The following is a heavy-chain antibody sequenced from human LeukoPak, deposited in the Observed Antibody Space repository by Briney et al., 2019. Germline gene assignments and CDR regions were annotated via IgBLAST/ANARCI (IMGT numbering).Heavy chain of an antibody. CDR3: ARYTLRHSRSGWYPRAVYYFDY. V-gene: IGHV3-11*01. CDR2: ISSSGSTI. CDR1: GFTFSDYY. Sequence: GGSLRLSCAASGFTFSDYYMSWIRQAPGKGLEWVSYISSSGSTIYYADSVKGRFTISRDNAKNSLYLQMSSLRAEDTAVYYCARYTLRHSRSGWYPRAVYYFDYWGQGTLVTVSS. J-gene: IGHJ4*02. D-gene: IGHD6-19*01.